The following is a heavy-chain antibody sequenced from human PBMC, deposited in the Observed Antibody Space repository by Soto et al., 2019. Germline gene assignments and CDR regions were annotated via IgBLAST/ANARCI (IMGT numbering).Heavy chain of an antibody. Sequence: SLRLSCAASGFTFSSYGMHWVRQAPGKGLEWVAVISYDGSNKYYADSVKGRFTISRDNSKNTVYLQMNSLRDEDTAVFFCARDPDWNDLPGGAFDVWGQGTLVTVSS. CDR3: ARDPDWNDLPGGAFDV. D-gene: IGHD1-1*01. CDR2: ISYDGSNK. CDR1: GFTFSSYG. V-gene: IGHV3-30*03. J-gene: IGHJ3*01.